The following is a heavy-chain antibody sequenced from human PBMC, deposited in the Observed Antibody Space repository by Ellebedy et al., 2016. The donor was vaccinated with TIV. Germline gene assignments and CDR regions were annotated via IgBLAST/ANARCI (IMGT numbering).Heavy chain of an antibody. J-gene: IGHJ6*02. CDR1: GYSFTSYY. CDR2: INPSGGDT. D-gene: IGHD1-1*01. V-gene: IGHV1-46*01. Sequence: AASVKVSCKASGYSFTSYYMHWVRQAPGQGLEWMGVINPSGGDTIHAQKFQGRVTMTRATSTSTVYMELSSLNSEDTAVYYCARDRRGSGNHYGMDVWGQGTTVTVSS. CDR3: ARDRRGSGNHYGMDV.